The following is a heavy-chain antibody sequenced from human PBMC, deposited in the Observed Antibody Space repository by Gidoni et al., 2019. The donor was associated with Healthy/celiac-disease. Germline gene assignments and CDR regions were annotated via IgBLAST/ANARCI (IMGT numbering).Heavy chain of an antibody. CDR3: ARGDSRQWLTY. V-gene: IGHV1-46*01. CDR2: INPSGGST. D-gene: IGHD6-19*01. CDR1: GYTFTSYY. Sequence: QVQLVQSGAEVKKPGASVKVSCKASGYTFTSYYLHWVRQAPGQGLEWMGIINPSGGSTSYAQKFLGRVTMTRDTSPSPVYMELSSLRSDDTAVYYCARGDSRQWLTYWGQGTLVTVSS. J-gene: IGHJ4*02.